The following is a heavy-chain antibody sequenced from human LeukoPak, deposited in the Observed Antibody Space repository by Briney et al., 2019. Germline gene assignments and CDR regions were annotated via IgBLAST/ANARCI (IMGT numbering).Heavy chain of an antibody. CDR1: GFTFDDYA. CDR2: INSDGSST. CDR3: ARGPWELYTAAEYFQH. D-gene: IGHD1-26*01. J-gene: IGHJ1*01. V-gene: IGHV3-74*01. Sequence: GGSLRLSCAASGFTFDDYAMRWVRQAPGKGLVWVSRINSDGSSTSYADSVKGRFTISRDNAKNTLYLQMNSLRAEDTAVYYCARGPWELYTAAEYFQHWGQGTLVTVSS.